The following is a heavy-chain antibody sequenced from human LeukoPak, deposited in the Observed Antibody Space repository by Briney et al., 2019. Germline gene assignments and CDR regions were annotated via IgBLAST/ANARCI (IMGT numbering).Heavy chain of an antibody. CDR3: AKGSFTYSSSSGYFDY. D-gene: IGHD6-6*01. CDR2: ISYDGSNK. V-gene: IGHV3-30-3*01. Sequence: GGSLRLSCAASGFTFSSYTIHWVRQAPGKGLEWVAVISYDGSNKYYADSVKGRFTISRDNSKNTLYLQMNSLRAEDTAVYYCAKGSFTYSSSSGYFDYWGQGTLVTVSS. J-gene: IGHJ4*02. CDR1: GFTFSSYT.